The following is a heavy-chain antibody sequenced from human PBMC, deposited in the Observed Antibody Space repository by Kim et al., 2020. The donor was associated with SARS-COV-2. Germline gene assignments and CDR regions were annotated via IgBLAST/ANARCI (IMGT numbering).Heavy chain of an antibody. Sequence: ASVKVSCKASGYTFTSYAMNWVRQAPGQGLEWMGWINTNTGNPTYAQGFTGRFVFSLDTSVSTAYLQISSLKAEDTAVYYCARANVDYGDFGYYYYYGMDVWGQGTTVTVSS. D-gene: IGHD4-17*01. CDR1: GYTFTSYA. J-gene: IGHJ6*02. CDR3: ARANVDYGDFGYYYYYGMDV. V-gene: IGHV7-4-1*02. CDR2: INTNTGNP.